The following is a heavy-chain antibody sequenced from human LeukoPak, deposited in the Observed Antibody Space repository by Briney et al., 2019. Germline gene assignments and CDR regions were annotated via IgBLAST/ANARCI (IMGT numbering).Heavy chain of an antibody. J-gene: IGHJ6*02. Sequence: ASVKVSCKASGYTFTSYGISWVRQAPGQGLEWMGWISAYNGNTNYAQKLQGRVTMTADTSTSTAYMELRSLRSDDTAVYYCASDYTNYDILTGYYPDVWGQGTTVTVSS. CDR1: GYTFTSYG. CDR2: ISAYNGNT. D-gene: IGHD3-9*01. CDR3: ASDYTNYDILTGYYPDV. V-gene: IGHV1-18*01.